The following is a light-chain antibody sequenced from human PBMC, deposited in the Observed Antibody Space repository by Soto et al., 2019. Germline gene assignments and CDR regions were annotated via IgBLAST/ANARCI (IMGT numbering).Light chain of an antibody. CDR2: EVN. Sequence: QSALTQPPSASGSPGQSVTISCTGTSSDVGNYNYVSWYQHHPGKAPKLMIYEVNKRPSGVPDRFSGSKSGNTASLTVSGLQADDEADYYCSPYAATHNNYAFGTGTKVTVL. CDR3: SPYAATHNNYA. V-gene: IGLV2-8*01. CDR1: SSDVGNYNY. J-gene: IGLJ1*01.